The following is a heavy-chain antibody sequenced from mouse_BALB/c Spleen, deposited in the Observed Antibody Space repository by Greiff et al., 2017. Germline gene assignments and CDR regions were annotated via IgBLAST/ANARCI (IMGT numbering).Heavy chain of an antibody. CDR3: ARSDYYDYGGGSWYFEG. CDR2: IHPNSGNT. CDR1: GYTFTSSW. V-gene: IGHV1S130*01. Sequence: QVHVKQPGSVLVRPGASVKLSCKASGYTFTSSWMHWAKQRPGQGLEWIGEIHPNSGNTNYNEKFKGKATLTVDTSSSTAYVDLSSRTSEDSAVYYCARSDYYDYGGGSWYFEGWGAGTTVTVSS. D-gene: IGHD2-4*01. J-gene: IGHJ1*01.